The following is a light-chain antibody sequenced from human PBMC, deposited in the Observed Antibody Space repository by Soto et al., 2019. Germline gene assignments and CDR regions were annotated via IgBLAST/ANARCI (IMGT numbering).Light chain of an antibody. Sequence: EIVLTHSPATLSLSPGERADLSGSASQSVSSYLAWYQQRPGQAPRLLIYAASSRATGIPDRFSGSGSGTDFTLTISRLEPEDFAVYYCQQYGGSLTWTFGQGTKVDI. J-gene: IGKJ1*01. CDR1: QSVSSY. CDR2: AAS. V-gene: IGKV3-20*01. CDR3: QQYGGSLTWT.